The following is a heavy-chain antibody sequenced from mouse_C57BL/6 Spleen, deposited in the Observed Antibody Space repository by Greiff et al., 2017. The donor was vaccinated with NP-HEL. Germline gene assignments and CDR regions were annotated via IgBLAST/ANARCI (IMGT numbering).Heavy chain of an antibody. CDR1: GYTFTDYE. D-gene: IGHD1-1*01. V-gene: IGHV1-15*01. J-gene: IGHJ2*01. Sequence: VQGVESGAELVRPGASVTLSCKASGYTFTDYEMHWVKQTPVHGLEWIGAIDPETGGTAYNQKFKGKAILTADKSSSTAYMELRSLTSEDSAVYYCTRRNYYGSSLYFDYWGQGTTLTVSS. CDR3: TRRNYYGSSLYFDY. CDR2: IDPETGGT.